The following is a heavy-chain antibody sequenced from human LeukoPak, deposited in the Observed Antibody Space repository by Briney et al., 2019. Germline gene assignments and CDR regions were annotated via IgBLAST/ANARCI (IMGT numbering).Heavy chain of an antibody. CDR3: ARLDYGDYGGFVWYFDL. CDR2: IYYSGST. CDR1: GGSISSSSYY. D-gene: IGHD4-17*01. Sequence: SETLSLTCTVSGGSISSSSYYWGWIRQPPGKGLELNGSIYYSGSTYYNPSLKSRVTISVDTSKNQFSLKLSSVTAADTAVYYCARLDYGDYGGFVWYFDLWGRGTLVTVSS. V-gene: IGHV4-39*01. J-gene: IGHJ2*01.